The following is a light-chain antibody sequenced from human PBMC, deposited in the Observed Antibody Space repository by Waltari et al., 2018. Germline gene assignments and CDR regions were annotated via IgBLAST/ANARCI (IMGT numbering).Light chain of an antibody. Sequence: QSVLTQPPSASGTPGQMGTISCSGSNPNFGWNPAHQSQQLPGAAPKLLIYRANQRPSGVPDRFSASKSVTSASLAISGLQSEDEADYYCAAWDDSLSGLWVFGGGTKVTVL. V-gene: IGLV1-44*01. CDR1: NPNFGWNP. J-gene: IGLJ3*02. CDR2: RAN. CDR3: AAWDDSLSGLWV.